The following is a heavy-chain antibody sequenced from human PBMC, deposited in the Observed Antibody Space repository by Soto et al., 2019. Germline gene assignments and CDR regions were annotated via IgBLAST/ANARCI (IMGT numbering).Heavy chain of an antibody. CDR3: ARAYGYYFDY. CDR1: GGCISSYY. CDR2: IYYSGST. J-gene: IGHJ4*02. Sequence: SETLSLTCTVSGGCISSYYWSWIRQPPGKGLEWIGYIYYSGSTNYNPSLKSRVTISVDTSKNQFSLKLSSVTAADTAVYYCARAYGYYFDYWGQGTLVTVS. D-gene: IGHD4-17*01. V-gene: IGHV4-59*01.